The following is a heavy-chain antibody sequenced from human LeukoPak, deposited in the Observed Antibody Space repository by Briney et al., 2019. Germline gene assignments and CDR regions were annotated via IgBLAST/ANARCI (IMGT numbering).Heavy chain of an antibody. V-gene: IGHV4-30-4*08. D-gene: IGHD3-9*01. Sequence: SETLSLTCTVSGGSISSGDYYWSWIRQPPGKGLEWIGYIYYSGSTYYNPSLKSRVTISVDTSKNQFSLKLSSVTAAGTAVYYCARGGLLTGYYYFDYWGQGTLVTVSS. CDR2: IYYSGST. J-gene: IGHJ4*02. CDR3: ARGGLLTGYYYFDY. CDR1: GGSISSGDYY.